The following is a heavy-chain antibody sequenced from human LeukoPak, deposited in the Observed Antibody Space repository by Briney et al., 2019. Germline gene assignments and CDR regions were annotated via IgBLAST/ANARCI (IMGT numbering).Heavy chain of an antibody. CDR3: ARAKLGDPVAYDI. D-gene: IGHD3-10*01. CDR1: TRSFSDYY. J-gene: IGHJ3*02. Sequence: SETLSLTCAVYTRSFSDYYWNWIRQSPGKGLEWIGEINHSGSTKYNPSLKSRVTMSVDTSENQFSLRLNSVTAADTAIYYCARAKLGDPVAYDIWGQGTTVTVSS. CDR2: INHSGST. V-gene: IGHV4-34*01.